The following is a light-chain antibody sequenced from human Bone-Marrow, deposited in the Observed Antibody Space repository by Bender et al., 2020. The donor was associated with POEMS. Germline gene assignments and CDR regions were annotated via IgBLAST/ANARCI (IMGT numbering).Light chain of an antibody. CDR2: EGT. CDR3: QSYDNSLGGWV. V-gene: IGLV2-23*01. CDR1: SSDIGSYNL. J-gene: IGLJ3*02. Sequence: QSALTQPASVSGSPAQSITISCTGTSSDIGSYNLVSWYQHHPDKAPKLIIYEGTKRPSGLSHRFSGSKSGNTASLTISGLQAEDEGDYYCQSYDNSLGGWVFGGGTKLTVL.